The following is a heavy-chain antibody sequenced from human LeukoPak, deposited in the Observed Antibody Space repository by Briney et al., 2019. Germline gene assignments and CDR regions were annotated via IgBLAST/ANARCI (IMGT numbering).Heavy chain of an antibody. CDR1: GFTFSDAW. Sequence: GGSLRLSCAASGFTFSDAWMNWVRQAPGKGLEWVGRIKRKTDGGTTDYAAPVKGRFTISRDDSKNTLYLQMNSLKTEDTAVYYCTTGDWGPYWGQGTLVTVSS. CDR2: IKRKTDGGTT. V-gene: IGHV3-15*07. J-gene: IGHJ4*02. CDR3: TTGDWGPY. D-gene: IGHD7-27*01.